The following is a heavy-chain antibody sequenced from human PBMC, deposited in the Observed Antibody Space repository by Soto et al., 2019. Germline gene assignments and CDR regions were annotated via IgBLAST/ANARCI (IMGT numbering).Heavy chain of an antibody. CDR1: GGTFSSYT. CDR3: ARGGLDYYYGMDV. D-gene: IGHD3-16*01. CDR2: IIPILGIA. J-gene: IGHJ6*02. V-gene: IGHV1-69*02. Sequence: QVQLVQSGAEVKKPGSSVKVSCKASGGTFSSYTISWVRQAPGQGLEWMGRIIPILGIANYAQKFQGRVTITADKSTSTAYMELSSLRSEDTAVYYCARGGLDYYYGMDVWGQGTTVTVSS.